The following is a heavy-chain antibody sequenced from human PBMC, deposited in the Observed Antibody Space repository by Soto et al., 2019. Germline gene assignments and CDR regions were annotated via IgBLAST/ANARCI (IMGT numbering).Heavy chain of an antibody. D-gene: IGHD4-4*01. Sequence: GGSLRLSCAASGFTFSSYGMHWVRQAPGKGLEWVAVISYDGSNKYYADSVKGRFTISRDNSKNTLYLQMNSLRAEDTAVYYCAKWIDYSNPGLDYWGQGTLVTVSS. V-gene: IGHV3-30*18. CDR1: GFTFSSYG. CDR3: AKWIDYSNPGLDY. J-gene: IGHJ4*02. CDR2: ISYDGSNK.